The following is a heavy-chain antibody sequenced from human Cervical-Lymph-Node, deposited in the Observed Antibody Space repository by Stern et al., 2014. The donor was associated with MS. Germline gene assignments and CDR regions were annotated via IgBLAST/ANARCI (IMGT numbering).Heavy chain of an antibody. J-gene: IGHJ4*02. V-gene: IGHV2-5*02. CDR2: KYWDNDK. CDR3: AQSASSWYTADH. CDR1: GFSLSTNGLG. D-gene: IGHD6-13*01. Sequence: QVTLRESGPTLVKPTQTLTLTCTFSGFSLSTNGLGVGWIRQPPGKALEWLAVKYWDNDKRYSASLKSRLTITKDTSRNQVVLTMTNMEPVDTGTYYCAQSASSWYTADHWGQGTLVTVSS.